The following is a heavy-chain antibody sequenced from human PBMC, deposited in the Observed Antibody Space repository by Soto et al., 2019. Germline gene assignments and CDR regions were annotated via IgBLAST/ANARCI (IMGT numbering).Heavy chain of an antibody. CDR2: IIRDGSST. D-gene: IGHD6-13*01. Sequence: EVQLVESGGGLVQPGGSLRLACAASGFTFSSYWMHWVRQAPGKGLVWISRIIRDGSSTNYADSVKGRFTISRDNAKNTLYLEINSLRADDTAVYFCGRGGSGIYGMDICCQGTTVIVSS. CDR3: GRGGSGIYGMDI. V-gene: IGHV3-74*01. CDR1: GFTFSSYW. J-gene: IGHJ6*02.